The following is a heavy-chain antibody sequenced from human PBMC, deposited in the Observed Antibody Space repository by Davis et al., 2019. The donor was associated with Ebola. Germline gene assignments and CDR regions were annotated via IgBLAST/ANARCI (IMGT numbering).Heavy chain of an antibody. CDR3: ARDYGDYGYYGMDV. CDR1: GFTFSSYW. CDR2: INSDGSST. V-gene: IGHV3-74*01. D-gene: IGHD4-17*01. J-gene: IGHJ6*02. Sequence: GESLKISCAASGFTFSSYWMHWVRQAPGKGLVWVSRINSDGSSTSYADSVKGRFTISRDNAKNTLYLQMNSLRAEDTAVYYCARDYGDYGYYGMDVWGQGTTVTVSS.